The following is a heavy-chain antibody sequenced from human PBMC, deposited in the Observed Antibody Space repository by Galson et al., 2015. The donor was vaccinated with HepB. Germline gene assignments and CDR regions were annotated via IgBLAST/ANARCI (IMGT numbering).Heavy chain of an antibody. D-gene: IGHD6-19*01. J-gene: IGHJ4*02. CDR2: IIPILGIA. V-gene: IGHV1-69*02. Sequence: SVKVSCKASGGTFSSYTISWVRQAPGQGLEWMGRIIPILGIANYAQKFQGRVTITADKSTSTAYMELSSLRSEDTAVYYCARVVAVAGTRYFDYWGQGTLVTVSS. CDR3: ARVVAVAGTRYFDY. CDR1: GGTFSSYT.